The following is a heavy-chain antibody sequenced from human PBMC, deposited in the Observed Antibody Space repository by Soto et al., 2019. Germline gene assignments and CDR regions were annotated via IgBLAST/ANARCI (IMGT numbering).Heavy chain of an antibody. CDR2: FDPEDGET. J-gene: IGHJ5*02. D-gene: IGHD3-16*01. V-gene: IGHV1-24*01. Sequence: ASVKVSCKASGYTFTSYGISWARQAPGKGLEWMGGFDPEDGETIYAQKFQGRVTMTEDTSTDTAYMELSSLRSEDTAVYYCATGGNNWFDPWGQGTLVTVSS. CDR1: GYTFTSYG. CDR3: ATGGNNWFDP.